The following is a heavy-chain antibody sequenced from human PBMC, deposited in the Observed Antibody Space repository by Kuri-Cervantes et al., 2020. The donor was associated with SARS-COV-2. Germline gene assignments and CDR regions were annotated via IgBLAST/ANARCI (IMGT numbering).Heavy chain of an antibody. V-gene: IGHV3-23*01. J-gene: IGHJ4*02. CDR3: AKERGYGNEYVDY. Sequence: GESLKIPCAASGFMFNDYAMRWVRQAPGKGLEWVSSISGSGISTDYADSVKGRFTISRDNSKNTLYLQMNSLRADETAVYYCAKERGYGNEYVDYWGQGTLVTVSS. D-gene: IGHD5-18*01. CDR2: ISGSGIST. CDR1: GFMFNDYA.